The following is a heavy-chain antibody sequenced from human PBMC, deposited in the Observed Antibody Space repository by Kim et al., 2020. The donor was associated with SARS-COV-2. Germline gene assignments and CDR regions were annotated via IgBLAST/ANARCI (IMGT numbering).Heavy chain of an antibody. CDR1: GFNFDNFG. D-gene: IGHD3-9*01. J-gene: IGHJ4*01. CDR3: TRAFGDPGY. CDR2: ISWDTSNI. Sequence: GGSLRLSCVVSGFNFDNFGMHWVCQAPAKGLQWVAFISWDTSNINYEDSVKGRFTISRDNSKNTLYLQMNSLTRDDTTVYYCTRAFGDPGYWGHGPLVTV. V-gene: IGHV3-30*03.